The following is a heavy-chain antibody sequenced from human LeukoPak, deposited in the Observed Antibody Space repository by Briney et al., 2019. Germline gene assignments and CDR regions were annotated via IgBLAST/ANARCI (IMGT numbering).Heavy chain of an antibody. CDR2: IYPGDSDT. CDR1: GYIFTSYW. D-gene: IGHD2-2*01. CDR3: ASAVRYCSSTSCHFDP. J-gene: IGHJ5*02. V-gene: IGHV5-51*07. Sequence: GESLKISCQGSGYIFTSYWIGWVHQLPGKGLEWMGIIYPGDSDTRYSPSFQGQVTISADKSISTAYLQWSSLKASDTAMYYCASAVRYCSSTSCHFDPWGQGTLVTVSS.